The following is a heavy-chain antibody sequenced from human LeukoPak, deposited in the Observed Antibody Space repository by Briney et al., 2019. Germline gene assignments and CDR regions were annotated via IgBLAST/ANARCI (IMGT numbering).Heavy chain of an antibody. D-gene: IGHD6-19*01. J-gene: IGHJ4*02. CDR1: GYTFTGYY. V-gene: IGHV1-2*02. CDR2: INPNRGGT. Sequence: GASVKVSCKASGYTFTGYYMHWVRQAPGQGLEWMGWINPNRGGTNYTQKFQGRVTMTRDTSISTAYMELSRLRSDDTAVYYCARGVRAVAGHFDYWGQGTLVTVPS. CDR3: ARGVRAVAGHFDY.